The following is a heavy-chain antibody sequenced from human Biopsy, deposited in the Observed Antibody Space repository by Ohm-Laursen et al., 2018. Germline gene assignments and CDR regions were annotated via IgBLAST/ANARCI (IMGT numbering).Heavy chain of an antibody. CDR3: ARLYRLDDYWNDDPPDAFDV. D-gene: IGHD3-3*01. CDR2: ISNRGST. CDR1: GGSIGGSGDY. V-gene: IGHV4-61*08. Sequence: SDTLSLTCTVSGGSIGGSGDYWSWIRQSPGKGLEWIGYISNRGSTNYNPSLRGRVTISVDTSKNQFSLKLSSVTAADTAVFFCARLYRLDDYWNDDPPDAFDVWGQGTRVTVSS. J-gene: IGHJ3*01.